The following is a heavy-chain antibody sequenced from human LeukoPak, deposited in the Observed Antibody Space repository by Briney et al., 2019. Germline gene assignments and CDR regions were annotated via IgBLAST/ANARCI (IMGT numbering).Heavy chain of an antibody. Sequence: GGSLRLSCAASGFTFSNYWMSWVRQAPGKGLEWVANIKQDGSEKYYVDSVKGRFTISRDNAKNSLYLQMNSLRAEDTAVYYCARGFHYYDSSGYPYWGQGTLVTVSS. CDR2: IKQDGSEK. CDR1: GFTFSNYW. D-gene: IGHD3-22*01. CDR3: ARGFHYYDSSGYPY. J-gene: IGHJ4*02. V-gene: IGHV3-7*01.